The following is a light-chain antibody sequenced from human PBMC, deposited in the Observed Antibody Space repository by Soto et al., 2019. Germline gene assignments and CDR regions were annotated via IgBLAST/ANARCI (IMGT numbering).Light chain of an antibody. CDR2: AAS. CDR3: QQSYSTPLT. V-gene: IGKV1-39*01. J-gene: IGKJ4*01. Sequence: DIQMTQSPSSLSASVGDRVTITCRASQSISSYLNWYQQKPGKAPKLLIYAASSLQSGVPSRFIASGTVTDFSRTISSLQPEDFATYYCQQSYSTPLTFGGGTKVEIK. CDR1: QSISSY.